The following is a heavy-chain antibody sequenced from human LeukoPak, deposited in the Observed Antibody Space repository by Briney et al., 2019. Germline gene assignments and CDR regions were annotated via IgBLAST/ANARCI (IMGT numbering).Heavy chain of an antibody. J-gene: IGHJ3*01. V-gene: IGHV4-59*01. CDR2: IYSSGST. Sequence: SETLSLTCTVSGGSISNFFWNWVRRPPGKGLEWLGYIYSSGSTYYNPSLKSRLTISLDTSKNQFSLQMSSVTAADTAVYYCARSDYGGNSAAFGVWGQGTMVTVSS. D-gene: IGHD4-23*01. CDR1: GGSISNFF. CDR3: ARSDYGGNSAAFGV.